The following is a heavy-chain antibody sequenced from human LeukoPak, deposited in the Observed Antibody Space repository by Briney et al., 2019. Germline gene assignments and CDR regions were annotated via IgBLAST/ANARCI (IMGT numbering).Heavy chain of an antibody. V-gene: IGHV3-53*01. CDR3: AREMYSGMYNDAFDI. D-gene: IGHD1-26*01. CDR1: GFTVSSNY. CDR2: IRSDGST. J-gene: IGHJ3*02. Sequence: GSLRLSCTASGFTVSSNYMSWVRQAPGKGLEWVSVIRSDGSTNHADSVKGRFTISRDNPKNTLYLQMNNLRAEDTAMYYCAREMYSGMYNDAFDIWGQGTKVTVSS.